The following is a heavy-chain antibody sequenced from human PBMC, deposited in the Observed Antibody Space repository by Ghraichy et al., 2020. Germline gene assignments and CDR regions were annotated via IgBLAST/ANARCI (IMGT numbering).Heavy chain of an antibody. V-gene: IGHV3-33*01. J-gene: IGHJ4*02. CDR1: GFTFSSYG. Sequence: GGSLRLSCAASGFTFSSYGMHWVRQAPGKGLEWVAVIWYDGSNKYYADSVKGRFTISRDNSKTTLYLQMNSLRAEDTAVYYCAREYYDILTGYSYYFDYWGQGTLVTVSS. CDR2: IWYDGSNK. D-gene: IGHD3-9*01. CDR3: AREYYDILTGYSYYFDY.